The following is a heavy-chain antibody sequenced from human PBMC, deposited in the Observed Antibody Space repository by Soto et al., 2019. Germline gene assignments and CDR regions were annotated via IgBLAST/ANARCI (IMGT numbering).Heavy chain of an antibody. Sequence: GGSLRLSCTGSDFPFSDYAMNWFRQAPGKGLEWVGFIRSKAFGGTTEDAASLKGRFTISRDDSKSIAYLQMNSLKTEDTAVYYCSRDGSGSYLSRRAFDIWGQGTVVT. J-gene: IGHJ3*02. CDR2: IRSKAFGGTT. CDR3: SRDGSGSYLSRRAFDI. V-gene: IGHV3-49*03. D-gene: IGHD3-10*01. CDR1: DFPFSDYA.